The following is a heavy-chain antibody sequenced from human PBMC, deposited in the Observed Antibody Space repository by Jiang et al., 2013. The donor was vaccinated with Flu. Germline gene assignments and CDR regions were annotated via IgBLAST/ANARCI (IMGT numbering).Heavy chain of an antibody. CDR1: GGSISSSSYY. D-gene: IGHD3-9*01. V-gene: IGHV4-39*01. J-gene: IGHJ3*02. CDR3: ARYFDWLLLRGHAFDI. CDR2: IYYSGST. Sequence: LLKPSETLSLTCTVSGGSISSSSYYWGWIRQPPGKGLEWIGSIYYSGSTYYNPSLKGRVTISVDTSKNQFSLKLSSVTAADTAAYYCARYFDWLLLRGHAFDIWGQGTMVTVSS.